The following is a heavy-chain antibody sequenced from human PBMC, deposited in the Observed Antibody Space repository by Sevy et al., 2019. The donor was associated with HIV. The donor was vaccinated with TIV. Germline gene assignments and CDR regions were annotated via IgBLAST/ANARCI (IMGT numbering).Heavy chain of an antibody. D-gene: IGHD1-7*01. V-gene: IGHV4-38-2*02. CDR2: IYHSGST. J-gene: IGHJ5*02. CDR3: AGDHNWNYAGDWFDP. CDR1: VYSISSGYN. Sequence: SETLSLTCTVSVYSISSGYNWGWIRQPPGKGLEWIASIYHSGSTYYNPSLKSRVTISVDTSKNQFSLRLNSVTAADTAVYYCAGDHNWNYAGDWFDPWGQGTLVTVSS.